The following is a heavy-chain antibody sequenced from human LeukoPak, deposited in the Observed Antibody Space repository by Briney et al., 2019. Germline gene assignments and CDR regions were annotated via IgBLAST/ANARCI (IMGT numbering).Heavy chain of an antibody. Sequence: SGPTLVNPTQPLTLTCTFSGFSLSTSGVGVGWIRQPPGKALEWLALIYWDDDKRYSPSLKSRLTITKDTSKNQVVLTMTNMDPVDTATYYCAHRPRDTPWDLWAGFDYWGQGTLVTVSS. J-gene: IGHJ4*02. CDR3: AHRPRDTPWDLWAGFDY. V-gene: IGHV2-5*02. D-gene: IGHD1-26*01. CDR2: IYWDDDK. CDR1: GFSLSTSGVG.